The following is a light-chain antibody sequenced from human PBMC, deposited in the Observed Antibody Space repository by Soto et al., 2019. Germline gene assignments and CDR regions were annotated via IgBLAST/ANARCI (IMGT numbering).Light chain of an antibody. CDR3: SSYTVTNTFVL. J-gene: IGLJ2*01. CDR2: DVT. CDR1: SNDVGAYDY. Sequence: QSALTQPRSVSGSPGQSVTISCTGTSNDVGAYDYVSWYQQYPGKAPKLIIYDVTKRPSGVPDRFSGAKSGSTASLTISGLQADDEADYHCSSYTVTNTFVLFGGGTQLTVL. V-gene: IGLV2-11*01.